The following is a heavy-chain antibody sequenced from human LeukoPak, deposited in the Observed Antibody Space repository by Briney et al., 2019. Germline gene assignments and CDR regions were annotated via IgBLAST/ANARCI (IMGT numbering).Heavy chain of an antibody. CDR3: AKGAGYDSSGYYYPNMYYFDY. CDR2: ISGSGGST. D-gene: IGHD3-22*01. CDR1: GFTFSSYS. J-gene: IGHJ4*02. V-gene: IGHV3-23*01. Sequence: PGGSLRLSCAASGFTFSSYSMNWVRQAPGKGLERVSAISGSGGSTYYADSVKGRFTTSRDNSKNTLYLQMNSLRAEDTAVYYCAKGAGYDSSGYYYPNMYYFDYWGQGTLVTVSS.